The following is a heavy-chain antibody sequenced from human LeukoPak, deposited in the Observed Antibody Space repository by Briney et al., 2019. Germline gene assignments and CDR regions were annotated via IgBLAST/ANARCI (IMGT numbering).Heavy chain of an antibody. D-gene: IGHD1-26*01. CDR3: ARRPIVGSTGFYFDP. CDR1: GGSISTTTNS. Sequence: SETLSLTCNVSGGSISTTTNSWGWAWIRQRPTKGLEWIGSIYYGGSPYYTSSLKSRVTISVDTSKNQFSLKLASLTAADAAVYYCARRPIVGSTGFYFDPWGPGTLVTVSS. V-gene: IGHV4-39*01. CDR2: IYYGGSP. J-gene: IGHJ5*02.